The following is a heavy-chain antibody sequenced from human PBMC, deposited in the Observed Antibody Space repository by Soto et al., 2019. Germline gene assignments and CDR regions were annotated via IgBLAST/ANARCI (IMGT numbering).Heavy chain of an antibody. CDR3: ARDSGVDYASTY. J-gene: IGHJ4*02. V-gene: IGHV4-61*01. D-gene: IGHD4-17*01. CDR1: GGSVSSGSYY. Sequence: PSGTLSLTCTVSGGSVSSGSYYWTWIRQPPGKGLEWIGYIYYSGSTNYNPSLKSRVTISVDTSKNQFSLKLSSVTAADTAVCYCARDSGVDYASTYWGQGTLDTVSS. CDR2: IYYSGST.